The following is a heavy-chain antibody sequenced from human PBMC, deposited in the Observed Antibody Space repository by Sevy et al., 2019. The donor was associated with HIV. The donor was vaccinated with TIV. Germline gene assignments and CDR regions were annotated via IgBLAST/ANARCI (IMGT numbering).Heavy chain of an antibody. CDR3: ARDLDPYYYYGMDV. J-gene: IGHJ6*02. CDR2: ISSSSTI. V-gene: IGHV3-48*02. Sequence: GGSLRLSCAASGFTFSSYSMNWVRQAPGKGLEWVSYISSSSTIYYADSVKGRFTISRDNAKNSLYLQMNSLRDEDTAVYYCARDLDPYYYYGMDVWGQGTTVTVSS. CDR1: GFTFSSYS.